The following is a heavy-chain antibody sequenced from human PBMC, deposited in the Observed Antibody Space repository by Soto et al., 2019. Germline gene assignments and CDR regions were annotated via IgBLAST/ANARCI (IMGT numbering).Heavy chain of an antibody. D-gene: IGHD3-3*01. CDR2: IYYSGST. J-gene: IGHJ6*03. V-gene: IGHV4-31*03. CDR1: GGSISSGGYY. Sequence: SETLSLTCTVSGGSISSGGYYWSWIRQHPGKGLEWIGYIYYSGSTYYNPSLKSRVTISVDTSKYQFSLKLSSVTAADTALYFCARAIRFLEYYYYYYMDVWGKGTTVTVSS. CDR3: ARAIRFLEYYYYYYMDV.